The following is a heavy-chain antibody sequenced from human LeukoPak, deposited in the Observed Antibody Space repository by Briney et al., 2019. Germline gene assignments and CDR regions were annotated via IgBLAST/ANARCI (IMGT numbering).Heavy chain of an antibody. V-gene: IGHV3-21*01. CDR1: AFTFSSYT. D-gene: IGHD3-22*01. J-gene: IGHJ4*02. CDR2: ISSGSTYI. Sequence: PGGSLRLSCAASAFTFSSYTGISVPHTPGKGLECVSSISSGSTYIYSPDSVRGRFTISRDNAKNSLFLQMDSLRPEDTAVYYCASGYSYDSLRFWGQGTLVTVSS. CDR3: ASGYSYDSLRF.